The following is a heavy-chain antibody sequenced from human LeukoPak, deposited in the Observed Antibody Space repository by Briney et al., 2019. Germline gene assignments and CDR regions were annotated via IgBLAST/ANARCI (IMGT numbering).Heavy chain of an antibody. V-gene: IGHV1-2*02. CDR2: INPNSGGT. Sequence: GASVKVSCKASGYTFTGYYMHWVRQAPGQGLEWMGWINPNSGGTNYAQKFQDRVTMTRDTSISTAYMELSRLRSDDTAVYYCARVDIVVVPAAIQLWWAFDYWGQGTLVTVSS. CDR3: ARVDIVVVPAAIQLWWAFDY. CDR1: GYTFTGYY. D-gene: IGHD2-2*01. J-gene: IGHJ4*02.